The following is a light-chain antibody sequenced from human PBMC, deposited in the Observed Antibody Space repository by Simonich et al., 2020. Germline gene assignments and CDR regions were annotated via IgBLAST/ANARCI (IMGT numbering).Light chain of an antibody. V-gene: IGLV5-45*01. J-gene: IGLJ3*02. Sequence: QAVLTQPASLSASPGASASLTCTLRSGINVGTYRIYWYQQKPGSPPQYLLRYKSDSDKQQGSGVPSRFSGSKDASANAGILLISGLQSEDEADYYCQTWGTGIHWVFGGGTKLTVL. CDR1: SGINVGTYR. CDR3: QTWGTGIHWV. CDR2: YKSDSDK.